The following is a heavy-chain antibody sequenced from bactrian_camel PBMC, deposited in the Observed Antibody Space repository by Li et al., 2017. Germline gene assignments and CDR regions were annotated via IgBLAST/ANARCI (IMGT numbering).Heavy chain of an antibody. V-gene: IGHV3S55*01. CDR3: AAGFNGRKCLRSRLFADVDY. J-gene: IGHJ4*01. CDR1: AYTYTYRSYSTNC. CDR2: IASDGST. Sequence: HVQLVESGGGSVQAGGSLRLSCAASAYTYTYRSYSTNCMAWFRQAPGKEREGVAAIASDGSTIYADSVKGRFPISQDSAGNMLTLQMTGLKPEDTAMYYCAAGFNGRKCLRSRLFADVDYQGQGTQVTVS. D-gene: IGHD3*01.